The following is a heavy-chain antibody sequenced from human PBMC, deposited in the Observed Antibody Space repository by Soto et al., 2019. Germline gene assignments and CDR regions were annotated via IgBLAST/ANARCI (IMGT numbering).Heavy chain of an antibody. V-gene: IGHV3-23*01. Sequence: GGSLILSWGASGFSFSTNAMSLVRQAPGKGLEWVSSISSSSGSTYYADSVKGRFTVSRDNSMKTLYLQMNSLRADDTAVYYCATGRGRSRYAMDAWGQGTTVTVS. CDR3: ATGRGRSRYAMDA. J-gene: IGHJ6*02. CDR1: GFSFSTNA. CDR2: ISSSSGST. D-gene: IGHD1-26*01.